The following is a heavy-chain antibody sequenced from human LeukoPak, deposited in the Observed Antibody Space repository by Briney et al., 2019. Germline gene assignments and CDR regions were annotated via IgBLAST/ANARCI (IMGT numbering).Heavy chain of an antibody. D-gene: IGHD5-18*01. J-gene: IGHJ3*02. CDR2: IYYTGST. CDR3: AGDVDTVMLNAFDI. Sequence: SETLSLTCTVSGGSISSYYWSWARQPPGKGLEWIGYIYYTGSTTHNPSLNSRVTISLDTSKNQFSLKLSSVTAADTAVYYCAGDVDTVMLNAFDIWGQGTVVTVSS. V-gene: IGHV4-59*08. CDR1: GGSISSYY.